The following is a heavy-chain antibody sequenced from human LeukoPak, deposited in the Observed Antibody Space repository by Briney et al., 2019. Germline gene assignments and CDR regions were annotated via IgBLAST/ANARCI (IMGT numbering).Heavy chain of an antibody. J-gene: IGHJ6*02. CDR1: GGSFSGYY. CDR3: ARGNPGIAAGKDYYGMDV. D-gene: IGHD6-13*01. CDR2: INHSGST. Sequence: SETLSLTCAVYGGSFSGYYWSWIRQPPGKGPEWIGEINHSGSTNYNPSLKSRVTISVDTSKNQFSLKLSSVTAADTAVYYCARGNPGIAAGKDYYGMDVWGQGTTVTVSS. V-gene: IGHV4-34*01.